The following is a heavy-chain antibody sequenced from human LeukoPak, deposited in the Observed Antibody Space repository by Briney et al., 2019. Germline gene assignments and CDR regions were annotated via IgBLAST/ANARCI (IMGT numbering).Heavy chain of an antibody. CDR3: ARDYSRAYYDSSGYYDY. J-gene: IGHJ4*02. CDR2: ISGSGGST. CDR1: GFTFSSYA. V-gene: IGHV3-23*01. Sequence: GGSLRLSCAASGFTFSSYAMSWVRQAPGKGLEWVSAISGSGGSTYYADSVKGRFTISRDNSKNTLYLQMNSLRAEDTAVYYCARDYSRAYYDSSGYYDYWGQGTLVTVSS. D-gene: IGHD3-22*01.